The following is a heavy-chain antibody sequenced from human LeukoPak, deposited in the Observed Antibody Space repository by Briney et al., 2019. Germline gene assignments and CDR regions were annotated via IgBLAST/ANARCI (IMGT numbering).Heavy chain of an antibody. CDR2: ISDSGNT. D-gene: IGHD2-21*01. CDR3: AKAPVTTCRGAYCYPFDY. V-gene: IGHV3-23*01. CDR1: EFTLSSYA. Sequence: GGSLRLSCAASEFTLSSYAMSWVRQAPGKGLEWVSAISDSGNTYHADSVKGRFTISRDSSKNTLFLQMNRLRPEDAAVYYCAKAPVTTCRGAYCYPFDYWGQGTLVTVSS. J-gene: IGHJ4*02.